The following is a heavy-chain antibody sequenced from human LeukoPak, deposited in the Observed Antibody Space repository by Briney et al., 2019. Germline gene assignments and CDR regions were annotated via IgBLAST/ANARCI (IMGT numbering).Heavy chain of an antibody. CDR1: GYTFTGYY. CDR3: ARVPLTYYYDSSGFPLYYFDY. Sequence: ASVKVSCKASGYTFTGYYMHWVRQAPGQGLEWMGWINPNSGGTNYAQKFQGRVTMTRDTSINTAYMELSRLRSDDTAVYYCARVPLTYYYDSSGFPLYYFDYWGQGTLVTVSS. J-gene: IGHJ4*02. CDR2: INPNSGGT. D-gene: IGHD3-22*01. V-gene: IGHV1-2*02.